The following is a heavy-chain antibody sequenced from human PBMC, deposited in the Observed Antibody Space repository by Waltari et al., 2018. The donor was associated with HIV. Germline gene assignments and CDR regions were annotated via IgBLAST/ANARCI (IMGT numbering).Heavy chain of an antibody. D-gene: IGHD6-19*01. Sequence: QVQLVQSGAEVKKPGSSVKVSCKASGDTFSSYGINWVRQAPGQGREWIGGLIPILGTPIYAQMFQDRVTITADESTTTAYMDLRSLRSEDTAVYYCVREGRSSTAWYYFDFWGQGTLVTVSS. V-gene: IGHV1-69*11. J-gene: IGHJ4*02. CDR3: VREGRSSTAWYYFDF. CDR1: GDTFSSYG. CDR2: LIPILGTP.